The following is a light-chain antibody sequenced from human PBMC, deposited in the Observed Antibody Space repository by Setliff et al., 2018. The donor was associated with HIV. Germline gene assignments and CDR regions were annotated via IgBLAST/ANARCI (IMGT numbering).Light chain of an antibody. V-gene: IGLV2-14*03. J-gene: IGLJ1*01. CDR3: SSYTSYTTFV. CDR1: SSDVGASNF. Sequence: QSVLTQPASVSGSPGQSITISCTGTSSDVGASNFVSWYQQHPGKAPKLIIYDVSNRPSGVSIRFSGSKSGNTASLTISGLQAEDEADYYCSSYTSYTTFVFGTGTKVTVL. CDR2: DVS.